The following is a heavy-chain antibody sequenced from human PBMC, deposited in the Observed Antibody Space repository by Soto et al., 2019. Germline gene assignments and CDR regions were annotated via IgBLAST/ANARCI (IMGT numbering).Heavy chain of an antibody. CDR3: ASRLDYFPFTWFAP. CDR2: IRSRPKNYAT. CDR1: GFTFSDSG. J-gene: IGHJ5*02. D-gene: IGHD4-17*01. V-gene: IGHV3-73*01. Sequence: GGSLRLSCATSGFTFSDSGIHWVRQASGKGLEWVGRIRSRPKNYATAYAASVEGRFTISRDDSSNTAYLQMNSLKTEDTAVYYCASRLDYFPFTWFAPWGQGTLVTVSS.